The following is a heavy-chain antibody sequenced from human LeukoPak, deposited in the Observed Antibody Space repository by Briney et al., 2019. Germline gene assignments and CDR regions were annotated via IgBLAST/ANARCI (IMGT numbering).Heavy chain of an antibody. CDR1: GFTFRSYA. CDR2: ISGSGTGT. Sequence: GGSLRLSCAASGFTFRSYAMNWVRQVPGKGLEWASGISGSGTGTYYADSVKRRFTISRDNSKNTLFLQMNSLRAEDTAVYYCVKGSLYSSGCYDYWGQGTLVSVSA. V-gene: IGHV3-23*01. J-gene: IGHJ4*02. CDR3: VKGSLYSSGCYDY. D-gene: IGHD6-19*01.